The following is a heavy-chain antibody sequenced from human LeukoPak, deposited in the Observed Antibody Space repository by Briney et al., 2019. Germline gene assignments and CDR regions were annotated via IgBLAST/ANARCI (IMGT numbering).Heavy chain of an antibody. V-gene: IGHV3-30*02. D-gene: IGHD4-17*01. J-gene: IGHJ3*02. CDR1: GFTFGSYG. Sequence: GGSLRLSCAASGFTFGSYGMHWVRQAPGKGLEWVTFIRSDGSNKYYADSVKGRFTISRDNSKNTLYLQMNSLRAEDTAVYYCARRGAVTYAFDIWGQGTMVTVSS. CDR2: IRSDGSNK. CDR3: ARRGAVTYAFDI.